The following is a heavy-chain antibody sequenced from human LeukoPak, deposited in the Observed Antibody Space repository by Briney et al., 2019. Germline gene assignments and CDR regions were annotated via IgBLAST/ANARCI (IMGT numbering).Heavy chain of an antibody. CDR2: INPNSGGT. CDR3: ARGATLYDFWSGYQNFDY. J-gene: IGHJ4*02. Sequence: ASVKVSCKASGYTFTGYYMHWVRQAPGQGLEWMGRINPNSGGTNYAQKFQGRVTMTRDTSISTAYMELSRLRSDDTAVYYCARGATLYDFWSGYQNFDYWGQGTLVTVSS. D-gene: IGHD3-3*01. V-gene: IGHV1-2*06. CDR1: GYTFTGYY.